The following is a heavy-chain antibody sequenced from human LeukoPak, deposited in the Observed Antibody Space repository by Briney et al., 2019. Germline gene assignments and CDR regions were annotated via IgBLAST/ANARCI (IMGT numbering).Heavy chain of an antibody. CDR1: EFSVGSNY. CDR3: TTVGHGYDSSGFYYYYYMDV. J-gene: IGHJ6*03. CDR2: IYSGGST. D-gene: IGHD3-22*01. Sequence: GGSLRLSCAASEFSVGSNYMTWVRQAPGKGLEWVSLIYSGGSTYYADSVKGRFTISRDNSKNTLYLQMNSLRAEDTAVYYCTTVGHGYDSSGFYYYYYMDVWGKGTTVTISS. V-gene: IGHV3-66*01.